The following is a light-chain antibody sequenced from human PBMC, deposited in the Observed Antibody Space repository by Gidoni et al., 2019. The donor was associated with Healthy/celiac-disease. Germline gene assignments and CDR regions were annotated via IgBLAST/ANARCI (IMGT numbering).Light chain of an antibody. CDR1: QSISSW. J-gene: IGKJ2*01. CDR3: QQYNSYLYT. V-gene: IGKV1-5*03. CDR2: KAS. Sequence: DIQMTPSPSTLSASVGDRVPITCRASQSISSWLAWYQQKPGKAPKLLIYKASSLESGVPSRFSGSGSGTEFTLTISSVQPDDFATYYCQQYNSYLYTFGQXTKLEIK.